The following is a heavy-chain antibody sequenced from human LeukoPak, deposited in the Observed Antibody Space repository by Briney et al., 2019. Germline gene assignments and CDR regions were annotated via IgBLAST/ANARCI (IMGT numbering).Heavy chain of an antibody. Sequence: GRSLSLSCAASGFTFSNYCMSWVRQAPGKGLGWVAGIDQYGRATYYVDSVRGRFTFSRDNTKNSLPLQMNSLRAEDRAVYSLPRADSYGSILDYWGQGTRVIDSS. D-gene: IGHD5-18*01. CDR3: PRADSYGSILDY. CDR1: GFTFSNYC. J-gene: IGHJ4*02. V-gene: IGHV3-7*04. CDR2: IDQYGRAT.